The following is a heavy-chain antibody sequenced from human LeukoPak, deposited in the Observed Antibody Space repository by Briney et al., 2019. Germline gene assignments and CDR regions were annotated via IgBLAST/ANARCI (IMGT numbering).Heavy chain of an antibody. V-gene: IGHV4-39*07. CDR2: MYNSGST. CDR3: AREADRWFDP. J-gene: IGHJ5*02. Sequence: SETLSLTCTVSGGSISSSYYYWGWIRQPPGKGLEWIGTMYNSGSTDYNPSLESRVTISVDTSKNQFSLKLSPVTAADTAVYYCAREADRWFDPWGQGTLVTVSS. CDR1: GGSISSSYYY.